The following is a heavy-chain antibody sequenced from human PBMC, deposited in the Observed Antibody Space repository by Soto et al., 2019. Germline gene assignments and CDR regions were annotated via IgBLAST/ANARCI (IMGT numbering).Heavy chain of an antibody. D-gene: IGHD3-10*01. J-gene: IGHJ4*02. V-gene: IGHV3-23*01. CDR2: FSGSGGST. Sequence: GGSLRLSCAASGFTFSSYAMSWVRQAPGKGLEWVSAFSGSGGSTYYADSVKGRFTISRDNSKNTLYLQMKSLRAEDTAVYYCAKERHYGSGSHGWGQGTLVTVSS. CDR3: AKERHYGSGSHG. CDR1: GFTFSSYA.